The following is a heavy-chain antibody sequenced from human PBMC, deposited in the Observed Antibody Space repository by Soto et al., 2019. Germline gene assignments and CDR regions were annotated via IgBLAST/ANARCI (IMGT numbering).Heavy chain of an antibody. J-gene: IGHJ3*01. Sequence: PEKLSLTCALSGGSVSSKKWWTWVRQTPGKGLEWIGEIFHRGDTNYNAFLKSRVTISIDKSRNQVSLTLTSVTAADTAVYYCVLYFGTGGHGVFSFRGQRTVVTVS. D-gene: IGHD2-8*01. CDR3: VLYFGTGGHGVFSF. V-gene: IGHV4-4*03. CDR2: IFHRGDT. CDR1: GGSVSSKKW.